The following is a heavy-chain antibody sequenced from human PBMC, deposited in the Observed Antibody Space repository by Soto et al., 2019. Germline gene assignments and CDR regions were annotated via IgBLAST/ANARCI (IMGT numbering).Heavy chain of an antibody. D-gene: IGHD3-22*01. Sequence: GGSLRLSCAASGFTFSSYAMHWVRQAPGKGLEWVAVISYDGSNKYYADSVKGRFTISRDNSKNTLYLQMNSLRAEDTAVYYCARDLDYYDSSGYQGAGYGMDVWGQGTTVTV. CDR3: ARDLDYYDSSGYQGAGYGMDV. CDR1: GFTFSSYA. V-gene: IGHV3-30-3*01. CDR2: ISYDGSNK. J-gene: IGHJ6*02.